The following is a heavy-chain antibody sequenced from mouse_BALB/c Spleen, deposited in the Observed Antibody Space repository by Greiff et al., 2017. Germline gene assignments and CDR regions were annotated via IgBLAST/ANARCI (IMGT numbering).Heavy chain of an antibody. J-gene: IGHJ4*01. CDR1: GYAFTNYL. CDR3: ARSGARERQVYGYGAMDY. CDR2: INPGSGGT. D-gene: IGHD1-2*01. Sequence: QVQLQQSGAELVRPGTSVKVSCKASGYAFTNYLIEWVKQRPGQGLEWIGVINPGSGGTNYNEKFKGKATLTADKSSSTAYMQLSSLTSDDSAVYFCARSGARERQVYGYGAMDYWGQGTSVTVSS. V-gene: IGHV1-54*01.